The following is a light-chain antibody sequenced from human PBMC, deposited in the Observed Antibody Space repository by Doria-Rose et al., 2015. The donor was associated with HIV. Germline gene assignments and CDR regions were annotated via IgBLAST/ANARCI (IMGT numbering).Light chain of an antibody. J-gene: IGLJ1*01. V-gene: IGLV2-14*03. CDR1: GSDVGGYNH. Sequence: LTQPASVSGSPGQSITISCTGSGSDVGGYNHVSWYQQHPGKAPKLMIYDASNRPSGVSNRFSGSKSGNTASLTISGLQAEDEADYYCSSLTSSLTYVFGTGTNVTVL. CDR2: DAS. CDR3: SSLTSSLTYV.